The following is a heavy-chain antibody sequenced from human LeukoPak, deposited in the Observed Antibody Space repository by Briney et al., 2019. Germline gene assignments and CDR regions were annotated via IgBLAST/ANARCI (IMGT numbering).Heavy chain of an antibody. Sequence: SETLSLTCTVSGGSISSSSYYWGWIRQPPGKGPEWIGSIYYSGSTYYNPSLKSRVTISVDTSKNQFSLKLSSVTAADTAVYYCARRPTTMVRGVDYWGQGTLVTVSS. J-gene: IGHJ4*02. D-gene: IGHD3-10*01. CDR2: IYYSGST. CDR1: GGSISSSSYY. CDR3: ARRPTTMVRGVDY. V-gene: IGHV4-39*01.